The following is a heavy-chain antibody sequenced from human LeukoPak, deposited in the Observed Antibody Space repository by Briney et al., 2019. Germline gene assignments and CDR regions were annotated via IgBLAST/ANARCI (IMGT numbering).Heavy chain of an antibody. D-gene: IGHD3-22*01. Sequence: PGGSLRLSCAASGFTFSSYAMSWVRQAPGKGLEWVSAISGSGGSTYYADSVKGRFTISRDNAKDSLYLQMNSLRAEDTAVYYCARGSGYYDSSTGASAFDIWGQGTMVTVSS. V-gene: IGHV3-23*01. CDR2: ISGSGGST. J-gene: IGHJ3*02. CDR1: GFTFSSYA. CDR3: ARGSGYYDSSTGASAFDI.